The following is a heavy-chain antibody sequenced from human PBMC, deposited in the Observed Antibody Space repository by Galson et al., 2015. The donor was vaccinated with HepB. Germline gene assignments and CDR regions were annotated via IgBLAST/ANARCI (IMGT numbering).Heavy chain of an antibody. D-gene: IGHD3-10*01. V-gene: IGHV1-69*13. CDR2: IIPIFGTA. CDR3: ARTVQGLSSYYYYYYMDV. J-gene: IGHJ6*03. CDR1: GGTFSSYA. Sequence: SVKVSCKASGGTFSSYAISWVRQAPGQGLEWMGGIIPIFGTANYAQKFQGRVTITADESTSTAYMELSSLRSEDTAVYYCARTVQGLSSYYYYYYMDVWGKGTTVTASS.